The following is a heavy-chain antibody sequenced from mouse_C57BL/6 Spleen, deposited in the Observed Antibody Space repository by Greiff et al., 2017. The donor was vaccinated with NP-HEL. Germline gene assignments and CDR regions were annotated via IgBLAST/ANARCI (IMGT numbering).Heavy chain of an antibody. J-gene: IGHJ4*01. CDR1: GYTFTSSW. CDR3: ARGAYYSNYVRRTFKDY. Sequence: QVQLKQPGAELVRPGSSVKLSCKASGYTFTSSWMHWVKQRPIQGLEWIGNIDPSDSETHYIQKFKDKATLTVDTSSSTAYLQLSSLTSDDSAVDYCARGAYYSNYVRRTFKDYWGQGTSVTVSS. V-gene: IGHV1-52*01. CDR2: IDPSDSET. D-gene: IGHD2-5*01.